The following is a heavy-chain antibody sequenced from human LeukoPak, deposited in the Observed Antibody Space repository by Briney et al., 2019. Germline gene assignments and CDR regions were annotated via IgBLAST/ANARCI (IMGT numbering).Heavy chain of an antibody. CDR3: ARTDYGGNDAFDI. CDR1: GFTFSSYS. CDR2: ISSSSSTI. V-gene: IGHV3-48*02. J-gene: IGHJ3*02. D-gene: IGHD4-23*01. Sequence: GGSLRLSCAASGFTFSSYSMNWVRQAPGEGLEWVSYISSSSSTIYYADSVKGRFTISRDNAKNSLYLQMNSLRDEDTAVYYCARTDYGGNDAFDIWGQGTMVTVSS.